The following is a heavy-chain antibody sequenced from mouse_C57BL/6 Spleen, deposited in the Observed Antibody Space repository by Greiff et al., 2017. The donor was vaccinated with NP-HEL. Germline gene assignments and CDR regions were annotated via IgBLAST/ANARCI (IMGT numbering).Heavy chain of an antibody. V-gene: IGHV1-55*01. D-gene: IGHD3-1*01. J-gene: IGHJ2*01. CDR2: IYPGSGST. CDR1: GYTFTSYW. Sequence: QVQLQQPGAELVKPGASVKMSCKASGYTFTSYWITWVKQRPGQGLEWIGDIYPGSGSTNYNEKFKSKATLTVDTSSSTVYMQLSNLTSEDSAVYYCARSTARAFDDWGKGTTLTVSS. CDR3: ARSTARAFDD.